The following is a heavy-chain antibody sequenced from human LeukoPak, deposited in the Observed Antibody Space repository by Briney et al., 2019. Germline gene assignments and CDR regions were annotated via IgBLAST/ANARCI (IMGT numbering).Heavy chain of an antibody. V-gene: IGHV4-34*01. CDR1: GGSFSGYY. J-gene: IGHJ4*02. D-gene: IGHD4-11*01. Sequence: SETLSLTCAVYGGSFSGYYWSWIRQPPVKGLEWIGEINHSGSTNYNPSLKSRVTISVDTSKNQFSLKLSSVTAADTAVYYCARGVNPDYWGQGTLVTVSS. CDR2: INHSGST. CDR3: ARGVNPDY.